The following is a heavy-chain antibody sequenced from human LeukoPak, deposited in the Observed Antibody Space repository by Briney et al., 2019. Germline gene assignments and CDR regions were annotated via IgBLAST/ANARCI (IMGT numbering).Heavy chain of an antibody. Sequence: GGSLRLSCAASGFTFSGFWVNWLRQAPGKGLEWVANIKQDGSEKYYVDSVKGRFTISRDNAKNSLFLQMNSLRAEDTAVYYCAREGDKAVITYAYWGQGTLVTVSS. CDR2: IKQDGSEK. D-gene: IGHD5-18*01. J-gene: IGHJ4*02. V-gene: IGHV3-7*01. CDR1: GFTFSGFW. CDR3: AREGDKAVITYAY.